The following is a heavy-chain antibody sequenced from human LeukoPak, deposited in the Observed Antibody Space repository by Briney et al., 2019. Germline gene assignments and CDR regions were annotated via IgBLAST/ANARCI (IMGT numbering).Heavy chain of an antibody. CDR3: AKWFGEFDAFDI. Sequence: GGSLRLSCAASGFTFSSYAMSWVRQAPGKGLEWVSAISGSGGSTYYADSVKGRFTISRDNSKNTLYLQMNSLRAEDMAVYYCAKWFGEFDAFDIWGQGTMVTVSS. V-gene: IGHV3-23*01. J-gene: IGHJ3*02. CDR1: GFTFSSYA. CDR2: ISGSGGST. D-gene: IGHD3-10*01.